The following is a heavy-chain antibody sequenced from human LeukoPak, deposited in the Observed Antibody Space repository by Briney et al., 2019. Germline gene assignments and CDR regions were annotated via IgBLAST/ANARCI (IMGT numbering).Heavy chain of an antibody. CDR1: GFTFSSYG. D-gene: IGHD2-15*01. Sequence: PGGSLRLSCAASGFTFSSYGMHWVRQAPGKGLEWVAVISYDGSNKYYADSVKGRFTISRDNSKNTLYLQMNSLRAEDTAVYYCAKTPEGFDYWGQGTLVTVSS. CDR2: ISYDGSNK. J-gene: IGHJ4*02. CDR3: AKTPEGFDY. V-gene: IGHV3-30*18.